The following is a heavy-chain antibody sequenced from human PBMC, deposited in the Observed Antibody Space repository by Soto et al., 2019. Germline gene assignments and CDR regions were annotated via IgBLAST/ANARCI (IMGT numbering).Heavy chain of an antibody. CDR3: ARDLPDYGDYAFDYGMDV. V-gene: IGHV4-61*01. Sequence: PSETLSLTWTVSGGSVSSGSYYCIWIRQPPGKGLEWIGYIYYSWSTNYNPSLKSRVTISVDTSKNQFSLKLSSVTAADTAVYYCARDLPDYGDYAFDYGMDVWGQGTTVTVSS. CDR1: GGSVSSGSYY. J-gene: IGHJ6*02. CDR2: IYYSWST. D-gene: IGHD4-17*01.